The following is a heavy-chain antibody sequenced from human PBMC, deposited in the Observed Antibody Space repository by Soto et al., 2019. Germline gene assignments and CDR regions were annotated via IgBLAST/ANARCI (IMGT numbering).Heavy chain of an antibody. J-gene: IGHJ4*02. CDR2: IDASVTYS. V-gene: IGHV5-10-1*01. D-gene: IGHD3-16*02. CDR1: GYSFTNSW. Sequence: PGESLKNPYKASGYSFTNSWNSWVRRMVRIGLDWIGMIDASVTYSSYSPSLQGHVTISADKSIPTAFLLWGSLKASDIALFYFARHRDNTRPPRDYCRQGTLVTGSS. CDR3: ARHRDNTRPPRDY.